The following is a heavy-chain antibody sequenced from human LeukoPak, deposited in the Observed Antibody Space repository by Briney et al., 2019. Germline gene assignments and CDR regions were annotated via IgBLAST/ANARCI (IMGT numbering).Heavy chain of an antibody. J-gene: IGHJ4*02. CDR3: ARELGGYFDY. CDR2: IWYDGSTK. D-gene: IGHD3-3*01. CDR1: GFTFSSYG. Sequence: PGRSLRLSCAASGFTFSSYGMHRVRQAPGKGLEWVAVIWYDGSTKYYADSVKGRFTISRDNSKNTLYLQMNSLRAEDTAVYYCARELGGYFDYWGQGTLVTVSS. V-gene: IGHV3-33*01.